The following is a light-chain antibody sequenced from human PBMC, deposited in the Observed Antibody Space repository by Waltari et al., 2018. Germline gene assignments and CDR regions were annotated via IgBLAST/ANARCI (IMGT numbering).Light chain of an antibody. CDR3: CSFAGRSTWV. CDR1: SSDVGTYNL. CDR2: EAT. V-gene: IGLV2-23*01. J-gene: IGLJ1*01. Sequence: QSALTQPASVSGSPGQSLAVSCTGSSSDVGTYNLVSWYQQQPGKAPKLIIYEATKSPAGFSNRFSGSKSGNMASLTISGLQAEDESEYYCCSFAGRSTWVFGTGTKVTVL.